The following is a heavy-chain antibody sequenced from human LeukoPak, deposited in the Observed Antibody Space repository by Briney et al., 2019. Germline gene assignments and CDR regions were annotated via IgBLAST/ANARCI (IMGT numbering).Heavy chain of an antibody. J-gene: IGHJ5*02. Sequence: GASVKVSCKASGYTFTGYYMHWVRQAPGQGLEWMGWINPNSGGTNYVQKFQGRVTVTRDKSISTAYMELSRLRSDDTAVYYCASLGIAAAGTIPPWGQGTLVTVSS. CDR2: INPNSGGT. CDR1: GYTFTGYY. D-gene: IGHD6-13*01. CDR3: ASLGIAAAGTIPP. V-gene: IGHV1-2*02.